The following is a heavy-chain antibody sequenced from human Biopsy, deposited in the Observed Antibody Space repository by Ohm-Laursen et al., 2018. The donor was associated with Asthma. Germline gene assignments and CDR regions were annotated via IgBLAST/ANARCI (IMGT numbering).Heavy chain of an antibody. D-gene: IGHD2-2*01. V-gene: IGHV1-69*01. CDR1: GGTFNTYV. CDR2: INFVFGTT. J-gene: IGHJ4*02. Sequence: GPSVKASCKSLGGTFNTYVIGWGRQAPGQGLEWMGGINFVFGTTTYPQKFPDRVTITADDSTSTVYIELSSLRSEDTAVYYCARKAGSCISRTCYSLDFWGQGTLVTVSS. CDR3: ARKAGSCISRTCYSLDF.